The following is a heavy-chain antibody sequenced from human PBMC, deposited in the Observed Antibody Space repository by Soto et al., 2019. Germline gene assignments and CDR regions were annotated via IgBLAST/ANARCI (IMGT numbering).Heavy chain of an antibody. CDR2: FYYTGSI. V-gene: IGHV4-61*01. CDR1: GGSVSSGYYY. Sequence: SETLSLTCTVSGGSVSSGYYYCTWIRQPPGKGLEWIGYFYYTGSINYNPSLKSRVTISIDASQNQFSLRLSSVTAADTAVYYCARSMFYSDGSNYSPFDYWGQGTLVTVSS. CDR3: ARSMFYSDGSNYSPFDY. J-gene: IGHJ4*02. D-gene: IGHD3-22*01.